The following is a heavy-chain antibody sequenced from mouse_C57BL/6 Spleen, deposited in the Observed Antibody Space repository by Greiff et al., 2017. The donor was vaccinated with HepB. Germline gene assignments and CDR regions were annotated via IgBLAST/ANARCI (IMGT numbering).Heavy chain of an antibody. D-gene: IGHD1-1*01. Sequence: EVQVVESGGDLVKPGGSLKLSCAASGFTFSSYGMSWVRQTPDKRLEWVATISSGGSYTYYPDSVKGRFTISRDNAKNTLYLQMSSLKSEDTAMYYCARHAPYYYGSSPYYFDYWGQGTTLTVSS. V-gene: IGHV5-6*01. CDR2: ISSGGSYT. J-gene: IGHJ2*01. CDR1: GFTFSSYG. CDR3: ARHAPYYYGSSPYYFDY.